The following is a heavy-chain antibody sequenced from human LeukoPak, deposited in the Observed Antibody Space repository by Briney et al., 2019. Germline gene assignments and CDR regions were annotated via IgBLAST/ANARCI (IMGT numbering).Heavy chain of an antibody. D-gene: IGHD3-3*01. V-gene: IGHV3-30*02. CDR1: GFTFSSYG. CDR3: AKGLGYDFWSGYFDAFDI. Sequence: PGGSLRLSCAASGFTFSSYGMHWVRQAPGKGLEWVAFIRYDGSNKYYADSVKGRFTISRDNSKNTLYLQMNSLRAEDTAVYYCAKGLGYDFWSGYFDAFDIWGQGTMVTVSS. CDR2: IRYDGSNK. J-gene: IGHJ3*02.